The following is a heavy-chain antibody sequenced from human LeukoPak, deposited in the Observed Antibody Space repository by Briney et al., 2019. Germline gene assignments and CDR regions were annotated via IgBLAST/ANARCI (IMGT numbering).Heavy chain of an antibody. CDR3: AICYDSSGYYPQNDAFDI. V-gene: IGHV1-69*02. J-gene: IGHJ3*02. CDR1: GGTFSSYT. D-gene: IGHD3-22*01. CDR2: IIPILGIA. Sequence: SVKVSCTASGGTFSSYTISWVRQAPGQGLEWMGRIIPILGIANYAQKFQGRVTITADKSTSTAYMELSSLRSEDTAVYYCAICYDSSGYYPQNDAFDIWGQGTMVTVSS.